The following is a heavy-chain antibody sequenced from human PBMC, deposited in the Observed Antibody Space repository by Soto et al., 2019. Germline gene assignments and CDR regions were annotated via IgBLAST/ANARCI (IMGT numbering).Heavy chain of an antibody. CDR3: ARDTDLERGAFDI. J-gene: IGHJ3*02. Sequence: ASVKVSCKASGYTFTGYYMHWVRQAPGQGLEWMGWINPNSGGTNYAQKFQGWVTMTRDTSISTAYMELSRLRSDDTAVYYCARDTDLERGAFDIWGQGTMVTVSS. CDR1: GYTFTGYY. CDR2: INPNSGGT. D-gene: IGHD3-10*01. V-gene: IGHV1-2*04.